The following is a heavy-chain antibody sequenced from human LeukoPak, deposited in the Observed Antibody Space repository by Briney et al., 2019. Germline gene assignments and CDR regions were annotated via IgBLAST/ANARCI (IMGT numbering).Heavy chain of an antibody. J-gene: IGHJ4*02. CDR3: ARGGPSAQMFDC. CDR2: ISYDGSNK. CDR1: GFTFSSYG. V-gene: IGHV3-30*03. D-gene: IGHD6-6*01. Sequence: GGSLRLSCAASGFTFSSYGMHWVRQAPGKGLEWVAVISYDGSNKYYADSVKGRFTISRDNARNSLYLQMNSLRAEDTAVYFCARGGPSAQMFDCWGQGTLVTVSS.